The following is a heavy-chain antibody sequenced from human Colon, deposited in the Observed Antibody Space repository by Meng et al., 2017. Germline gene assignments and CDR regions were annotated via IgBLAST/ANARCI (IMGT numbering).Heavy chain of an antibody. CDR2: IDLGGTP. CDR3: ARHGGWHFDY. D-gene: IGHD6-19*01. V-gene: IGHV4-4*02. CDR1: GVSISSYNG. Sequence: LRGSGPGLGEPSGTMSLTCAVSGVSISSYNGWSWARQPPGKGLEWIGQIDLGGTPYYNPSLESRVIMSLDKSKNQLSLRLTSVAAADTAVYYCARHGGWHFDYWGQGALVTVSS. J-gene: IGHJ4*02.